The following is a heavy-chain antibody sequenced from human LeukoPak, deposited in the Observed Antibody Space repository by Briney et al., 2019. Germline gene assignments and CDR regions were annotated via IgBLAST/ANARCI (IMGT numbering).Heavy chain of an antibody. Sequence: PSDTLSLTCTVSNGSISSDYWTWIRQPPGKGLEWIGYIYYSGSTRYNPSLESRATISLDTSRNQFSLKLTSMTAADTAVYYCARLTTRPGGIRPLIMDFWGQGTLVTVSS. J-gene: IGHJ4*02. CDR1: NGSISSDY. CDR2: IYYSGST. CDR3: ARLTTRPGGIRPLIMDF. D-gene: IGHD3-10*01. V-gene: IGHV4-59*07.